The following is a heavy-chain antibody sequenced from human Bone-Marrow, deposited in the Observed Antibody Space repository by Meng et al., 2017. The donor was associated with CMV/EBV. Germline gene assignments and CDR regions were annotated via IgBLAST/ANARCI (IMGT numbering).Heavy chain of an antibody. Sequence: QVEVVQSEAEVKKPGASVKVSCKVSGYTLTELSMHWVRQAPGKGLEWMGGFDPEDGETIYAQKFQGRVTMTEDTSTDTAYMELSSLRSEDTAVYYCATVGEYPYYFDYWGQGTLVTVSS. CDR2: FDPEDGET. J-gene: IGHJ4*02. CDR1: GYTLTELS. D-gene: IGHD2-2*01. CDR3: ATVGEYPYYFDY. V-gene: IGHV1-24*01.